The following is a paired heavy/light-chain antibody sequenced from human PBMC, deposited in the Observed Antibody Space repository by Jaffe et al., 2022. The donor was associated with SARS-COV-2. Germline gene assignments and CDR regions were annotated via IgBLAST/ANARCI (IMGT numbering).Heavy chain of an antibody. J-gene: IGHJ6*02. V-gene: IGHV3-21*01. D-gene: IGHD6-19*01. Sequence: EVQLVESGGGLVKPGGSLRLSCAASGFTFSSYSMNWVRQAPGKGLEWVSSISSSSSYIYYADSVKGRFTISRDNAKNSLYLQMNSLRAEDTAVYYCFPVAVAGSSYYYYGMDVWGQGTTVTVSS. CDR2: ISSSSSYI. CDR1: GFTFSSYS. CDR3: FPVAVAGSSYYYYGMDV.
Light chain of an antibody. CDR2: DAS. J-gene: IGKJ4*01. Sequence: EIVLTQSPATLSLSPGERATLSCRASQSVSSYLAWYQQKPGQAPRLLIYDASNRATGIPARFSGSGSGTDFTLTISSLEPEDFAVYYCQQRSNWPPRLTFGGGTKVEIK. CDR3: QQRSNWPPRLT. V-gene: IGKV3-11*01. CDR1: QSVSSY.